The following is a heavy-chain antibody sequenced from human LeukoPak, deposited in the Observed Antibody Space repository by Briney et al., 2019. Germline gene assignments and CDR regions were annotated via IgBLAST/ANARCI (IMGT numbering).Heavy chain of an antibody. CDR1: GFTFSSYS. D-gene: IGHD3-22*01. CDR2: ISSSSSYI. J-gene: IGHJ4*02. V-gene: IGHV3-21*01. Sequence: GSLRLSCAASGFTFSSYSMNWVRQAPGKGLEWVSSISSSSSYIYYADSVKGRFTISRDNAKNSLYLQMNSLRAEDTAVYYCVLGGYDSPYLGFDYWGQGTLVTVSS. CDR3: VLGGYDSPYLGFDY.